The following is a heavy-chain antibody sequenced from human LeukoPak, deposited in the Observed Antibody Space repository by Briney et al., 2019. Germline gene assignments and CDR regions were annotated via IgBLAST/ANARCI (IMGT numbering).Heavy chain of an antibody. D-gene: IGHD3-3*01. J-gene: IGHJ4*02. CDR1: VGSISRYY. V-gene: IGHV4-59*01. CDR2: IYYSGST. Sequence: SETLSLTCTDPVGSISRYYWSWIRQPPGKGLEWIGYIYYSGSTNYNPSLKSRVTISVDTSKNQFSLKLSSVTAADTAVYYCARGSITIFGVVIDGYFDYWGQGTLVTVSS. CDR3: ARGSITIFGVVIDGYFDY.